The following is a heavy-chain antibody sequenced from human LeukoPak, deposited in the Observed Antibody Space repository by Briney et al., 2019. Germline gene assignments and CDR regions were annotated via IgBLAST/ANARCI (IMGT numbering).Heavy chain of an antibody. CDR3: AKDGVPYYYDSSGYWGGYYFDY. V-gene: IGHV3-9*01. D-gene: IGHD3-22*01. J-gene: IGHJ4*02. CDR2: ISWNSGSI. CDR1: GFTFDDYA. Sequence: GRSLRLSCAASGFTFDDYAMHWVRQAPGKGLEWVSGISWNSGSIGYADSVKGRFTISRDNAKNSLYLQMNSLRAEDTALYYCAKDGVPYYYDSSGYWGGYYFDYWGQGTLVTASS.